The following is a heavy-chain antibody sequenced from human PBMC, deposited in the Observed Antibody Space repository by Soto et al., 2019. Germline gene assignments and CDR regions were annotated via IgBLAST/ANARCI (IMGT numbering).Heavy chain of an antibody. D-gene: IGHD3-10*01. CDR2: ISGSGGST. Sequence: WGSLLVSCAASVFTFSIYAMSWVRQAPGKGLEWVSAISGSGGSTYYADSVKGRFTISIDNSKNTLYLQMNSLRAEDTAVYYCARYYYGPGTYYNYFDYWGHGTMVTVSS. CDR3: ARYYYGPGTYYNYFDY. CDR1: VFTFSIYA. V-gene: IGHV3-23*01. J-gene: IGHJ4*01.